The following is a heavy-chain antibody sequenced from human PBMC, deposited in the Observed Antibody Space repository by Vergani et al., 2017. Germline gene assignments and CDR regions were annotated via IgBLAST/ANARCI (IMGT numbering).Heavy chain of an antibody. V-gene: IGHV4-39*01. CDR3: ARCFRDEGMIYGGTVENWFHP. Sequence: QLQLQESGPGLVKPSETLSLTCTVPGGSITYGAFYWGWIRQSPGKGLEGIGSIYYSENKFYNPSLESRVTLSIDTTKNQFSLKLKSVTAADTAVYYCARCFRDEGMIYGGTVENWFHPWGQGTLVPV. D-gene: IGHD3-22*01. CDR1: GGSITYGAFY. J-gene: IGHJ5*02. CDR2: IYYSENK.